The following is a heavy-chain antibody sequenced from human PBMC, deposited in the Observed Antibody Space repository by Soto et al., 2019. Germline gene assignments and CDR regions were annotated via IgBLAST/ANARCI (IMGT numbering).Heavy chain of an antibody. Sequence: QVQLVESGGGVVQPRRSLRLSCAASGFTFSSYAMHWVRQAPGKGLEWVAVISYDGSNKYYADSVKGRFTISRDNSKNTLYLQMNSLRAEDTAVYYCARDQLPDYYDSSGYYYAYWGQGTLVTVSS. CDR1: GFTFSSYA. V-gene: IGHV3-30-3*01. CDR2: ISYDGSNK. D-gene: IGHD3-22*01. J-gene: IGHJ4*02. CDR3: ARDQLPDYYDSSGYYYAY.